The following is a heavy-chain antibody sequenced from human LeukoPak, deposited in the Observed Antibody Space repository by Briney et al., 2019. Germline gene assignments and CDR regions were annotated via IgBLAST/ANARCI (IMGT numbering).Heavy chain of an antibody. Sequence: PGGSLRLSCAASGFTVSSNYVSWVRQAPGKGLEWVSSIYRDGSTYYADSVEGRFTISRDNSKNTLNLQMNNLRVEDTAVYYCARVMTAITNWFDPWGQGTLVTVSS. CDR1: GFTVSSNY. CDR3: ARVMTAITNWFDP. CDR2: IYRDGST. J-gene: IGHJ5*02. D-gene: IGHD2-21*02. V-gene: IGHV3-66*01.